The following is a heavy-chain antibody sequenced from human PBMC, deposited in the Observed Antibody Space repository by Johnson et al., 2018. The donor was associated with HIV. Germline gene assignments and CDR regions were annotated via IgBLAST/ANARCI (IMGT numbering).Heavy chain of an antibody. CDR2: IYSGGST. J-gene: IGHJ3*02. D-gene: IGHD2-21*02. V-gene: IGHV3-66*01. CDR1: GFTVSSNY. Sequence: EKLVESGGGLVQPGGSLRLSCAASGFTVSSNYMSWVRQAPGKGLEWVSVIYSGGSTYYADSVKGRFTISRDNSKNTLYLQMNSLRTEDTAVYYCAKVRCGGDCVDAFDIWGQGTMVTVSS. CDR3: AKVRCGGDCVDAFDI.